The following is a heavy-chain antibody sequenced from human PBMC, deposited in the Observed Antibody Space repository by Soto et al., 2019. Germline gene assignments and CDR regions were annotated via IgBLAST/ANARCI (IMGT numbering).Heavy chain of an antibody. J-gene: IGHJ6*02. CDR1: GFTFSSYA. CDR2: ISGSGGST. Sequence: GSLRLSCAASGFTFSSYAMSWVRQAPGKGLEWVSAISGSGGSTYYADSVKGRFTISRDNSKNTLYLQMNSLRAEDTAVYYCAKAIRFPPSYGMDVWGQGTTVTVSS. D-gene: IGHD3-3*01. CDR3: AKAIRFPPSYGMDV. V-gene: IGHV3-23*01.